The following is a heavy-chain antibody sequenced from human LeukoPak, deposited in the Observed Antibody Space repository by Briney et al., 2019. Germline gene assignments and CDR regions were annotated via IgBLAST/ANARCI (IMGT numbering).Heavy chain of an antibody. J-gene: IGHJ4*02. CDR1: GFTFSSNW. Sequence: GGSLRLSCAASGFTFSSNWMHWARQAPGRGLVWVSRINSDGSSTSYADSVKGRFTISRDNAKNTLYLQMNSLRAEDTAVYFCARVSSDTGSYYGNWGQGTLVTVSS. D-gene: IGHD1-26*01. CDR2: INSDGSST. V-gene: IGHV3-74*01. CDR3: ARVSSDTGSYYGN.